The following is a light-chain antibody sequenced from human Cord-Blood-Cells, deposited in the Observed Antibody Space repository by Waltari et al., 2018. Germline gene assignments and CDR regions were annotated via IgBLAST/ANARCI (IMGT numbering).Light chain of an antibody. CDR3: QSYDSSNQV. J-gene: IGLJ3*02. V-gene: IGLV6-57*03. CDR2: EDN. Sequence: NFMLTQPHPVSESPGKTVTISCTRISGSIASNHVQWYQQRPGSAPTTVIYEDNQRHSGVPDRFSGSIDSSSNSASLAISGLKTEDEADYYCQSYDSSNQVFGGGTKLTVL. CDR1: SGSIASNH.